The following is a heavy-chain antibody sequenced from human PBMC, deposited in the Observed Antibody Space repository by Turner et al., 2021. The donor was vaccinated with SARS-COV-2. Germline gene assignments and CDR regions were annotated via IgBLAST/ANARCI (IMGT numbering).Heavy chain of an antibody. V-gene: IGHV3-9*01. Sequence: EVQLVESGGGLVQPGGSLRLSCAASGFTFSRYSMNWVRQAPGKGLEWVSGSGSIGYADSVKGRFTISRDNAKNSLYLQMNSLRVEDTALYYCVKDLGYSSGGMDVWGQGTTVTVSS. CDR1: GFTFSRYS. CDR3: VKDLGYSSGGMDV. D-gene: IGHD6-19*01. CDR2: SGSI. J-gene: IGHJ6*02.